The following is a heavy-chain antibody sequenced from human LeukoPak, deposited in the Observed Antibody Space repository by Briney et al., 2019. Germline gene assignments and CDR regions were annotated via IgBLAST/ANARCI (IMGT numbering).Heavy chain of an antibody. Sequence: PSETLSLTCAVYGGSFSGYYWSWIRQPPGKGLEWIGEINHSGSTNYNPSLKSRVTISVDTSKNQFSLELSSVTAADTAVYYCARGSGPHWYFDLWGRGTLVTVSS. V-gene: IGHV4-34*01. CDR2: INHSGST. J-gene: IGHJ2*01. CDR1: GGSFSGYY. CDR3: ARGSGPHWYFDL.